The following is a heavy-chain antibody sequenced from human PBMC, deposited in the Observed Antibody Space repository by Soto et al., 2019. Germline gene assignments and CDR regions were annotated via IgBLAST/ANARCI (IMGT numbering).Heavy chain of an antibody. CDR2: ISAYNGNT. D-gene: IGHD1-26*01. V-gene: IGHV1-18*01. J-gene: IGHJ5*02. CDR1: GYTFTSYG. CDR3: AREIGRELPTNWFDP. Sequence: GASVKVSCKASGYTFTSYGISWVRQAPGQGLEWMGWISAYNGNTNYAQKLQGRVTMTTDTSTSTAYMELRSLRSDDTAVYYCAREIGRELPTNWFDPWGQGTLVTVSS.